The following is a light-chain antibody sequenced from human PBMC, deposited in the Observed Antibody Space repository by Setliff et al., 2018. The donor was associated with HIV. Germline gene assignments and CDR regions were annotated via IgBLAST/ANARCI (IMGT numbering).Light chain of an antibody. V-gene: IGLV2-8*01. CDR1: SSDVGGYNY. CDR3: SSYAGSNNLV. Sequence: QSALAQPPSASGSPGQSVTISCTGTSSDVGGYNYVSWYQQRPGKAPKLMMYEVSKRPSGGPDRFSGSKSGNTASLTVSGLQAEDEADYYCSSYAGSNNLVFGGGTK. CDR2: EVS. J-gene: IGLJ2*01.